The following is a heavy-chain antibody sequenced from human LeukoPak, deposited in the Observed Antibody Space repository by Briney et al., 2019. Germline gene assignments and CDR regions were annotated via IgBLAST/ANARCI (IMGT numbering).Heavy chain of an antibody. CDR3: AKENSQQLSTPLNFDY. J-gene: IGHJ4*02. Sequence: PGGSLRLSCAASGFTFSSYAMSWVRQAPGKGLEWVSGISGSGGSTYYADSVKGRFTISRDNSKNTLYLQMNSLRAEDTAVYFCAKENSQQLSTPLNFDYWGQGTLVTVSS. V-gene: IGHV3-23*01. CDR1: GFTFSSYA. D-gene: IGHD6-13*01. CDR2: ISGSGGST.